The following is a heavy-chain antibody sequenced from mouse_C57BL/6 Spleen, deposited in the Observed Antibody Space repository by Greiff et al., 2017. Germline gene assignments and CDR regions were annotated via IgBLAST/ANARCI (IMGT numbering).Heavy chain of an antibody. Sequence: VQLQQPGTELVKPGASVKLSCKASGYTFTSYWMHWVKQRPGQGLEWIGNINPSNGGTNYNEKFKSKATLTVDKSSSTAYMQLSSLTYEDSAVYYLSRGSTMITTRGYYYAIDYWGQGTSVTVSS. J-gene: IGHJ4*01. D-gene: IGHD2-4*01. V-gene: IGHV1-53*01. CDR1: GYTFTSYW. CDR3: SRGSTMITTRGYYYAIDY. CDR2: INPSNGGT.